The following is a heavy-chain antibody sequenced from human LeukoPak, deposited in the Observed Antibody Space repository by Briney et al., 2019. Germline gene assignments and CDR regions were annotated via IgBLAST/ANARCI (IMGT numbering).Heavy chain of an antibody. J-gene: IGHJ4*02. CDR1: GGSISSDS. CDR2: ISYIGST. CDR3: ARERVRGGYTDY. D-gene: IGHD5-12*01. V-gene: IGHV4-59*12. Sequence: PSETLSLTCSVSGGSISSDSWSWVRQPPGKGLEGIGYISYIGSTNYNPSLKSRVTISVDTSKTQFSLKLSSVTAADTAVYYCARERVRGGYTDYWGQGTQVTVSS.